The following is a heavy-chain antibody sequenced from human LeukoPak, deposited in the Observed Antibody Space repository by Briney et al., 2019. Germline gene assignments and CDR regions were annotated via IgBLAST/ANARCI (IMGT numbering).Heavy chain of an antibody. Sequence: GRSLRLSCAASGFTFSSYAMHWVRQAPGKGLEWVAVISYDGSNKYYADSVKGRFTISRDNAKNTLYLQMNSLRAEDTAVYYCARGGDYDSSGFDWGQGTLVTVSS. D-gene: IGHD3-22*01. CDR1: GFTFSSYA. J-gene: IGHJ4*02. CDR3: ARGGDYDSSGFD. V-gene: IGHV3-30*04. CDR2: ISYDGSNK.